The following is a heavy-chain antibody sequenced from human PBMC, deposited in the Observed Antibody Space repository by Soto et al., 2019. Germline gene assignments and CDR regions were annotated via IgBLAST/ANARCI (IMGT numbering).Heavy chain of an antibody. V-gene: IGHV4-39*01. CDR1: GGSIYRSGYY. CDR3: GKVLVGATGHTDSDS. D-gene: IGHD2-15*01. J-gene: IGHJ4*02. Sequence: SETLSLTCTVSGGSIYRSGYYWGWIRQPPGRELEWIGNIDYNGVTYSNPSLKSRVTISRDTSKNQFSLKLTSVTAADTALYYCGKVLVGATGHTDSDSWGPGTLVTVS. CDR2: IDYNGVT.